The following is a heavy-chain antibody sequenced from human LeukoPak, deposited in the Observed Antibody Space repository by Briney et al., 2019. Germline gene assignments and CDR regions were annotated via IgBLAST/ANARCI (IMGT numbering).Heavy chain of an antibody. J-gene: IGHJ6*03. CDR1: GGSISSGSYY. D-gene: IGHD3-10*01. CDR2: IYTSGST. V-gene: IGHV4-61*02. CDR3: AREITMVRGVSYYYMDV. Sequence: SETLSLTCTVTGGSISSGSYYWSWIRQPAGKGLEWIGRIYTSGSTNYNPSLKSRVTISVDTSKNQFSLKLSSVTAADTAVYYCAREITMVRGVSYYYMDVWGKGTTVTVSS.